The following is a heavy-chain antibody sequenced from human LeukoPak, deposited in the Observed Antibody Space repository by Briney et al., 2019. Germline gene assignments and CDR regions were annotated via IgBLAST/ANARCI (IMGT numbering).Heavy chain of an antibody. Sequence: PGGSLRLSCAASGFTVSSNYMSWVRQAPGKGLEWVSVIYSGGSTYYADSVKGRFTISRDNSKNTLYLQMNSLRAEDTAVYFCAKDSKVGAADYYFDYWGQGTLVTVSS. J-gene: IGHJ4*02. V-gene: IGHV3-66*01. D-gene: IGHD6-13*01. CDR3: AKDSKVGAADYYFDY. CDR2: IYSGGST. CDR1: GFTVSSNY.